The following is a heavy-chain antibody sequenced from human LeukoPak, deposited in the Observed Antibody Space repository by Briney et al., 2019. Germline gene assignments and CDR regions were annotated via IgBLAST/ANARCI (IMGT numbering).Heavy chain of an antibody. CDR3: AREWDFDSSGFYYYY. V-gene: IGHV1-69*13. D-gene: IGHD3-22*01. CDR1: GDIFSRYA. Sequence: ASVKVSCKASGDIFSRYAISWVRQAPGQGLEWMGGIIPLFGTANYAQRFQGRLTITADESTRTAYLELSSLRSEDTAIYYCAREWDFDSSGFYYYYWGQGTLVTVSS. CDR2: IIPLFGTA. J-gene: IGHJ4*02.